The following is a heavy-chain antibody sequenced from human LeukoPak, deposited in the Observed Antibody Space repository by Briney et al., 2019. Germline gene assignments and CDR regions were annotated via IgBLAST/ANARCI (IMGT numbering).Heavy chain of an antibody. D-gene: IGHD3-10*01. CDR3: ANREVTMVRGAGSVRYYYYGMDV. CDR2: IIPIFGTA. Sequence: SVKVSCKASGGTFSSYAISWVRQAPGQGLEWMGGIIPIFGTANYAQKFQGRVTITADESTSTAYMELSSLSSEDTAVYYCANREVTMVRGAGSVRYYYYGMDVWGKGPRSPSPQ. J-gene: IGHJ6*04. V-gene: IGHV1-69*13. CDR1: GGTFSSYA.